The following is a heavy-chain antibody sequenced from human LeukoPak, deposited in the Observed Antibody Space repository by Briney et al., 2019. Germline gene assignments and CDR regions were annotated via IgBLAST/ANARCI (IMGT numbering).Heavy chain of an antibody. CDR1: GGSISSSSYY. CDR2: IYYSGST. J-gene: IGHJ5*02. Sequence: PSKTLSLTCTVSGGSISSSSYYWGWIRQPPGKGLEWIGSIYYSGSTYYNPSLKSRVTISVDTSKNQFSLKLSSVTAADTAAYYCARHAYSYGRNWFDPWGQGTLVTVSS. D-gene: IGHD5-18*01. CDR3: ARHAYSYGRNWFDP. V-gene: IGHV4-39*01.